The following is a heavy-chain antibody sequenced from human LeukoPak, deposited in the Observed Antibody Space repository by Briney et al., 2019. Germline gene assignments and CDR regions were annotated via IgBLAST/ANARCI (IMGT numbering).Heavy chain of an antibody. V-gene: IGHV1-18*01. Sequence: GASVKVSCKTIGGRFKSYGFSWVRQAPGQGLEWMGWISAYNGNTNYAQKLQGRVTMTTDTSTSTAYMELRSLRSDDTAVYYCARDMYSSGRVPFDYWGQGTLVTVSS. CDR1: GGRFKSYG. CDR2: ISAYNGNT. J-gene: IGHJ4*02. CDR3: ARDMYSSGRVPFDY. D-gene: IGHD6-19*01.